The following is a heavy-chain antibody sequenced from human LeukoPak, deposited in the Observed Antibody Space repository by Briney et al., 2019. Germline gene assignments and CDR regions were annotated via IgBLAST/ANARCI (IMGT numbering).Heavy chain of an antibody. CDR2: INHSGST. J-gene: IGHJ4*02. D-gene: IGHD3-3*01. CDR3: ARGLTIFGVVSHGVRYFDY. V-gene: IGHV4-34*01. CDR1: GFTFSSHW. Sequence: GSLRLSCAASGFTFSSHWMSWIRQPPGKGLEWIGEINHSGSTNYNPSLKSRVTISVDTSKNQFSLKLSSVTAADTAVYYCARGLTIFGVVSHGVRYFDYWGQGTLVTVSS.